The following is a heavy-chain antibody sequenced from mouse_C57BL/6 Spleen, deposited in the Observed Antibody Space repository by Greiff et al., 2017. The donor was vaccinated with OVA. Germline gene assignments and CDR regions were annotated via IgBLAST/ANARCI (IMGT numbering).Heavy chain of an antibody. D-gene: IGHD1-1*01. V-gene: IGHV7-3*01. CDR2: IRNKANGYTT. J-gene: IGHJ1*03. CDR3: ARSHYGSRYFDV. CDR1: GFTFTDYY. Sequence: EVKLVESGGGLVQPGGSLSLSCAASGFTFTDYYMSWVRQPPGKALEWLGFIRNKANGYTTEYSASVKGRFTISRDNSQSILYLQMNALRAEDSATYYCARSHYGSRYFDVWGTGTTVTVSS.